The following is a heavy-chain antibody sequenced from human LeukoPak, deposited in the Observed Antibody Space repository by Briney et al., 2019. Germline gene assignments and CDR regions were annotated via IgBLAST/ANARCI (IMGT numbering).Heavy chain of an antibody. V-gene: IGHV1-69*05. CDR1: GGTFSSYA. J-gene: IGHJ4*02. D-gene: IGHD1-26*01. CDR2: IIPIFGTA. CDR3: ARGEWELTSIDY. Sequence: SVKVSCKAPGGTFSSYAISWVRQAPGQGLEWMGGIIPIFGTANYAQKFQGRVTITTDESTSTAYMELSSLRSEDTAVYYCARGEWELTSIDYWGQGTLVTVSS.